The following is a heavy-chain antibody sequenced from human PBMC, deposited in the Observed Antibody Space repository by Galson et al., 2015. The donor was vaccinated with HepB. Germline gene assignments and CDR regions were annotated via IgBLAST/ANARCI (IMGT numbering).Heavy chain of an antibody. D-gene: IGHD6-13*01. J-gene: IGHJ3*02. Sequence: SVKVSCKASGYTFTSYAMNWVRQAPGQGLEWMGWINTNTGNPTYAQGFTGRFVFSLDTSVSTAYLQISSLKAEDTAVYYCARDRGAAAGTVVPSDAFDIWGQGTMVTVSS. CDR1: GYTFTSYA. CDR3: ARDRGAAAGTVVPSDAFDI. CDR2: INTNTGNP. V-gene: IGHV7-4-1*02.